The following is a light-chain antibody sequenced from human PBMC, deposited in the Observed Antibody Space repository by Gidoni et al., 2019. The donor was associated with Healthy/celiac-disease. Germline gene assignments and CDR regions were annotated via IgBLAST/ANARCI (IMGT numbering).Light chain of an antibody. Sequence: DIQMTPSPSSLSASVGDRVTITCRASQSISSYLNWYQQKPGKAPKFLIYAASSLQSGVPSRFSGSGSGTDFTLTISSLQPEDFATYYCQQSYSTPATFGQGTKLEIK. CDR3: QQSYSTPAT. V-gene: IGKV1-39*01. CDR2: AAS. CDR1: QSISSY. J-gene: IGKJ2*01.